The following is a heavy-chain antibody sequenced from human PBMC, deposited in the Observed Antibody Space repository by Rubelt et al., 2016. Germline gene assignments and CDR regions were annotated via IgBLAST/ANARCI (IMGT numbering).Heavy chain of an antibody. CDR1: GGSISTYY. CDR2: ISYSGST. CDR3: ARAYYSVDY. V-gene: IGHV4-59*01. D-gene: IGHD4-11*01. Sequence: GGSISTYYWSWIRQPPGKGLEWIGYISYSGSTNYNPSFKSRVTISVDTSKNQFSLKLSSVTAADTAVYYCARAYYSVDYWGQGTLVTVSS. J-gene: IGHJ4*02.